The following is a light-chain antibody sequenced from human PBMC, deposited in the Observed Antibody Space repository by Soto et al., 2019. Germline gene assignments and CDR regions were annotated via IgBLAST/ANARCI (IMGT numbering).Light chain of an antibody. J-gene: IGLJ2*01. CDR3: AACDDSLNGVV. V-gene: IGLV1-44*01. CDR1: SSNIGSNT. Sequence: QSVLTQPPSASGTPGQRVTISCSGSSSNIGSNTVNWYQQLPGTASKLLIYSNNQRPSGVPDRFSGSKSGTSASLAISGLQSEDEADYYCAACDDSLNGVVFVGGTKLTVL. CDR2: SNN.